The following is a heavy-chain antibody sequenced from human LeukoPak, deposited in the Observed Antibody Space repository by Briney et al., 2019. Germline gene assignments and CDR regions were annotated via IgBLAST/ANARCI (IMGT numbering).Heavy chain of an antibody. J-gene: IGHJ3*02. CDR3: ARSSGAAAVPDAFDI. CDR1: GFTFSSYS. CDR2: ISSSSSYI. V-gene: IGHV3-21*04. Sequence: GGSLRLSCAASGFTFSSYSMNWVRQAPGKGLEWVSSISSSSSYIYYADSVKGRFTISRDNAKNSLYLQMNSLRAEDTAVYYCARSSGAAAVPDAFDIWGQGTMVTVSS. D-gene: IGHD6-13*01.